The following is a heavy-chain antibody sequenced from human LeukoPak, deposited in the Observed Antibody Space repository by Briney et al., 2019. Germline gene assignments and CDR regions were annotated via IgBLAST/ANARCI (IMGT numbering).Heavy chain of an antibody. CDR3: ARTKGWLVGYYYYYMDV. Sequence: QPGGSLRLSCTASGFTFGDYAMSWFRQAPGKGLEWVSYISSSSSTIYYADSVKGRFTISRDNAKNSLYLQMNSLRAEDTAVYYCARTKGWLVGYYYYYMDVWGKGTTVTVSS. CDR2: ISSSSSTI. J-gene: IGHJ6*03. D-gene: IGHD5-12*01. CDR1: GFTFGDYA. V-gene: IGHV3-48*04.